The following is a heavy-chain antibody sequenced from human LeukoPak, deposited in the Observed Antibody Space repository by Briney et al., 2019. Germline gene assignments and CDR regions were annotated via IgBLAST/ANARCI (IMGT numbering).Heavy chain of an antibody. Sequence: SETLSLTFPVSGGSISSYYWSWIRQPPGKGLEWIACISYSGSTKYNPSLKSRVTISVDTSKNQLSLKLSSVTAADTAVYYCAREPGFDSSGYLNWFDPWGQGTLVTVSS. CDR1: GGSISSYY. CDR2: ISYSGST. D-gene: IGHD3-22*01. V-gene: IGHV4-59*01. J-gene: IGHJ5*02. CDR3: AREPGFDSSGYLNWFDP.